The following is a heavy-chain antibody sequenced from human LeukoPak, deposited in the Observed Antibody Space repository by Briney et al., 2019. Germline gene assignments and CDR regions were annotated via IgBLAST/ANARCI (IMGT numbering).Heavy chain of an antibody. CDR2: ISGGGST. Sequence: PGGSLRLSCAASGFTFSSYAMSWVRQAPGKGLEWVSAISGGGSTYYAASVKGRFSISRDNSKNTLYLQTNSLRAEDTAVYYCAKRQDSGSYYAAFDIWGQGTTVTVSS. CDR3: AKRQDSGSYYAAFDI. CDR1: GFTFSSYA. V-gene: IGHV3-23*01. J-gene: IGHJ3*02. D-gene: IGHD1-26*01.